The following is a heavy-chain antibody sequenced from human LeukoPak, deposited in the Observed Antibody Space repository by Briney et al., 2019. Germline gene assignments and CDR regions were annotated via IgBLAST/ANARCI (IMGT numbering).Heavy chain of an antibody. CDR3: ASSYSSSRFDY. J-gene: IGHJ4*02. V-gene: IGHV3-9*01. Sequence: GGSLRLSCAASGFTFDDYAMHWVRQAPGKGLEWVSGISWNSGSIGYADSVKGRFTISRDNAKNSLYLQMNSLRAEDTAVYYCASSYSSSRFDYWGQGTLVTVSS. CDR2: ISWNSGSI. CDR1: GFTFDDYA. D-gene: IGHD6-6*01.